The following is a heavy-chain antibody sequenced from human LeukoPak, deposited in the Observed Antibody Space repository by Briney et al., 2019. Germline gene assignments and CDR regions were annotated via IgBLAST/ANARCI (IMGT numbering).Heavy chain of an antibody. V-gene: IGHV1-69*05. Sequence: SVTVSCKASGGTFSSYAISWVRQAPGHRLEWMGRIIPIFGTANYAQKFQGRVTITTNETTITAYMELSSLRFEDTAVYYCATPSWNDELGAFDIWGQGTMVTVSS. CDR3: ATPSWNDELGAFDI. CDR2: IIPIFGTA. D-gene: IGHD1-1*01. CDR1: GGTFSSYA. J-gene: IGHJ3*02.